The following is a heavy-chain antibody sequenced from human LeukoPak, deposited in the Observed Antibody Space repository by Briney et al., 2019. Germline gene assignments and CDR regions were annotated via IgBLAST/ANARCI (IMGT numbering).Heavy chain of an antibody. J-gene: IGHJ4*02. CDR1: GFTFSSYV. D-gene: IGHD2-15*01. CDR2: ISASGGST. Sequence: GGSLRLSCGAPGFTFSSYVMSWVRQAPGKGLEWVSGISASGGSTYYADFVKGRFTISRDNSKNTVYMQIKSLRADDTAVYYCAKGRAVDQTFDYWGQGTQLTVSS. CDR3: AKGRAVDQTFDY. V-gene: IGHV3-23*01.